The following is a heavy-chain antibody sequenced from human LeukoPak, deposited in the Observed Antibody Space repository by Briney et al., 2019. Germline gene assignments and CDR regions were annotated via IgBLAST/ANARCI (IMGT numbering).Heavy chain of an antibody. D-gene: IGHD2-15*01. CDR2: IYHSGST. V-gene: IGHV4-30-2*01. CDR1: GGSISSGGYS. Sequence: SETLSLTCAVSGGSISSGGYSWRWIRQPPGKGLEWIGYIYHSGSTYYNPSLKSRVTISVDRSKNQFSLKLSSVTAADTAVYYCARGYHDYFDYWGQGTLVTVSS. CDR3: ARGYHDYFDY. J-gene: IGHJ4*02.